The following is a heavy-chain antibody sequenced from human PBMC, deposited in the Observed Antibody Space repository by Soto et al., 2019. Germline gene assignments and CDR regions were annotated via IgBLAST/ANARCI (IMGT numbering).Heavy chain of an antibody. CDR2: INAGNGNT. CDR3: EKHILEWLGGLGDYYYYGMDV. J-gene: IGHJ6*02. D-gene: IGHD3-3*01. V-gene: IGHV1-3*01. CDR1: GYTFTSYA. Sequence: ASVKVSCKASGYTFTSYAMHWVRQAPGQRLEWMGWINAGNGNTKYSQKFQGRVTITADESTSTAYMDLSSLRSDDTAVYYCEKHILEWLGGLGDYYYYGMDVWGQGKTVYVS.